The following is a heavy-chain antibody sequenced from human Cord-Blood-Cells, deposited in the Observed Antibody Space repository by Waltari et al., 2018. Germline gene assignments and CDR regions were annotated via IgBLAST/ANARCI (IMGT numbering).Heavy chain of an antibody. V-gene: IGHV3-33*01. J-gene: IGHJ3*02. Sequence: QVQLVESGGGVVQPGRSLRLSCAASGFTFSSYGMHWVRQAPGKGLEWVAVIWYDGSNKYYADSVKGRFTISRDNSKNTLYLQMNSLRAEDTAVYYCARVEGIAARPDLDAFDIWGQGTMVTVSS. CDR2: IWYDGSNK. CDR1: GFTFSSYG. D-gene: IGHD6-6*01. CDR3: ARVEGIAARPDLDAFDI.